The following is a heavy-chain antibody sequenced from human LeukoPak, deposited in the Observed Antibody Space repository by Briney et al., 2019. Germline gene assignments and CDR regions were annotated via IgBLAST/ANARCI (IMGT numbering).Heavy chain of an antibody. J-gene: IGHJ4*02. CDR3: ARNLPYNYYGSGSYYTAIDY. CDR2: ISSSSGYI. CDR1: GFTFSSYS. Sequence: GGSLSLSCAASGFTFSSYSMNWVRQAPGKGLEWVSSISSSSGYIYYADSVKGRFTISRDNAKNSLYLQMNSLRAEDTAVYYCARNLPYNYYGSGSYYTAIDYWGQGTLVTVSS. V-gene: IGHV3-21*01. D-gene: IGHD3-10*01.